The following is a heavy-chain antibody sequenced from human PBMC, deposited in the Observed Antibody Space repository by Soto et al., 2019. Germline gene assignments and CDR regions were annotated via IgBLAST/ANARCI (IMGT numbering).Heavy chain of an antibody. V-gene: IGHV3-74*01. CDR2: INFDGSRT. Sequence: EGQLVESGGDLVQPGGSLRLACAASGFPFSSYWMHWVRQAPGKGLVWVSGINFDGSRTNYEDSVKGRFTISRDNAKNTLYLQMNSLRAEDTAVYYCARGVSSSFYNGGQGTLVTVS. CDR3: ARGVSSSFYN. D-gene: IGHD2-8*01. CDR1: GFPFSSYW. J-gene: IGHJ4*02.